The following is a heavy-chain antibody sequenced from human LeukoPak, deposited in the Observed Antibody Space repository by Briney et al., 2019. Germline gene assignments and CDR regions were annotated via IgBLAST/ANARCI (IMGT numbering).Heavy chain of an antibody. CDR2: INHSGST. V-gene: IGHV4-34*01. Sequence: SETLSLTCAVYGGSFSGYYWSWIRQPPGKGLEWIGEINHSGSTNYNPSLKSRVTISVDTSKNQFSLKLSSVTAADTAVYYCARGSLVVGATLGYWGQGTLVTVSS. J-gene: IGHJ4*02. CDR3: ARGSLVVGATLGY. CDR1: GGSFSGYY. D-gene: IGHD1-26*01.